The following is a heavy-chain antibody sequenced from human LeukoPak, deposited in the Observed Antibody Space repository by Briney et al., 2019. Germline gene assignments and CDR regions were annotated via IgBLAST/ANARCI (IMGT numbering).Heavy chain of an antibody. Sequence: GGSPRLSCAASGFTLSDHYMDWVRQAPGKGQEWVGRTRNKVNGYTTEYAASVKGRFTISRGDSKNSLYLQMNSLKTEDTAVYYCVRSRTVRGVGSFEYWGQGTLVTVSS. V-gene: IGHV3-72*01. J-gene: IGHJ4*02. CDR1: GFTLSDHY. D-gene: IGHD2-8*02. CDR2: TRNKVNGYTT. CDR3: VRSRTVRGVGSFEY.